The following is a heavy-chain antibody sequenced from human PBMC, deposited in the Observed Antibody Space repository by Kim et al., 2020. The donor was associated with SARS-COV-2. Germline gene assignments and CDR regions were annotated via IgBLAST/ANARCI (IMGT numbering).Heavy chain of an antibody. D-gene: IGHD3-22*01. CDR2: ISSSSSYT. V-gene: IGHV3-11*05. Sequence: GGSLRLSCAASGFTFSDYYMSWIRQAPGKGLEWVSYISSSSSYTNYADSVKGRFTISRDNAKNSLYLQMNSLRAEDTAVYYCARDYYDSSGYYQGFDYWGQGTLFTVSS. CDR3: ARDYYDSSGYYQGFDY. J-gene: IGHJ4*02. CDR1: GFTFSDYY.